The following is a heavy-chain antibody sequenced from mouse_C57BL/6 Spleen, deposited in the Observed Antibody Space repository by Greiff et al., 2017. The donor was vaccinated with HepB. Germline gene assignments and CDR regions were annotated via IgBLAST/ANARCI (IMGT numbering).Heavy chain of an antibody. Sequence: VQLKESGPGLVKPSQSLSLTCSVTGYSITSGYYWNWIRQFPGNKLEWMGYISYDGSNNYNPSLKNRISITRDTSKNQFFLKLNSVTTEDTATYYCARESDYSDYAMDYWGQGTSVTVSS. D-gene: IGHD2-12*01. CDR1: GYSITSGYY. J-gene: IGHJ4*01. CDR3: ARESDYSDYAMDY. V-gene: IGHV3-6*01. CDR2: ISYDGSN.